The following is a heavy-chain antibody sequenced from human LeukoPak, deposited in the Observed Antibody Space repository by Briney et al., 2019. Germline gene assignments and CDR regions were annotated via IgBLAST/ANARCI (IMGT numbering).Heavy chain of an antibody. CDR2: IYPGDSDT. Sequence: GESLKISCKGSGYSFTSYGIGWVRQMPGKGLEWMGIIYPGDSDTRYSPSFQGQVTISADKSISTAYLQWSSLKASDTATYYCARQELTEYNWFDPWGQGTLVTVSS. CDR3: ARQELTEYNWFDP. CDR1: GYSFTSYG. D-gene: IGHD1-26*01. V-gene: IGHV5-51*01. J-gene: IGHJ5*02.